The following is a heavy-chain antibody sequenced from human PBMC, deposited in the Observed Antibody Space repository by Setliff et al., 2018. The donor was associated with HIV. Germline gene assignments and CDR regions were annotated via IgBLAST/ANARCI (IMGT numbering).Heavy chain of an antibody. CDR3: ARYSSWVGY. J-gene: IGHJ4*02. CDR2: ISYDGSNK. CDR1: GFTFSSYA. V-gene: IGHV3-30*01. D-gene: IGHD6-6*01. Sequence: GGSLRLSCAASGFTFSSYAMHWVRQAPGKGLEWVAVISYDGSNKYYADSVKGRFTISRDNSKNTLYLQMNSLRAEDTAVYYCARYSSWVGYWGQGTLVTVSS.